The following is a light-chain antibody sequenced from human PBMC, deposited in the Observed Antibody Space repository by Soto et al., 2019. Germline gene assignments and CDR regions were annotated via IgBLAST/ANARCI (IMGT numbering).Light chain of an antibody. J-gene: IGLJ1*01. V-gene: IGLV2-14*01. CDR2: EVS. Sequence: QSALTQPASVSGSPGQSITISCTGPSSDVGDYNYVSWYQQHPGKAPKLMIYEVSNRPSGVSHRFSGSKSGNTASLTISGLQAEDEADYYCSSYTSSGTYVFGTGTKLTVL. CDR1: SSDVGDYNY. CDR3: SSYTSSGTYV.